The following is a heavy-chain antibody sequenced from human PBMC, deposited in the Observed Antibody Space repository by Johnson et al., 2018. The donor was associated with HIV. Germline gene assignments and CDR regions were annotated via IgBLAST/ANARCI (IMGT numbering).Heavy chain of an antibody. V-gene: IGHV3-13*01. J-gene: IGHJ3*02. CDR2: IGTAGDT. Sequence: VQLVESGGGLVQPGGSLRLSCAASGFTFSSYDIHWVRQGTGKGLEWVSAIGTAGDTYYADSVKGRFTISRDNSKNTLYLQMNSLRAEDTAVYYCAKAGQLVAATSAFDI. CDR3: AKAGQLVAATSAFDI. D-gene: IGHD2-15*01. CDR1: GFTFSSYD.